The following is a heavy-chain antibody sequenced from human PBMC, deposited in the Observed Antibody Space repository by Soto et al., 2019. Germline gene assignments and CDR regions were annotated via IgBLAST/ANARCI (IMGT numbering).Heavy chain of an antibody. J-gene: IGHJ4*02. CDR2: INSGGTSK. CDR3: ARENSGDAFDF. CDR1: GFAIRNYE. V-gene: IGHV3-48*03. Sequence: GGSLRLSCAASGFAIRNYEMNWVRQAPGKGLEWVSYINSGGTSKKYTDSVEGRFTISRDTALNSLYLRMDSLRDEDTAIYYCARENSGDAFDFWGQGILVTVSS. D-gene: IGHD4-17*01.